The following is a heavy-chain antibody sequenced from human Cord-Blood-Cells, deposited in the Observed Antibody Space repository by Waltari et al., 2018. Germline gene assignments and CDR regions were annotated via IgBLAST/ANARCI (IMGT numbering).Heavy chain of an antibody. CDR2: INHSGST. CDR1: GGSFSGYY. CDR3: ARAKTIFGVVIMYFDY. J-gene: IGHJ4*02. D-gene: IGHD3-3*01. Sequence: QVQLQQWGAGLLKPSETLSLTCAVYGGSFSGYYWRWIRQPPGKGLEWIGEINHSGSTNYNPSLKSRVTISVDTSKNQFSLKLSSVTAADTAVYYCARAKTIFGVVIMYFDYWGQGTLVTVSS. V-gene: IGHV4-34*01.